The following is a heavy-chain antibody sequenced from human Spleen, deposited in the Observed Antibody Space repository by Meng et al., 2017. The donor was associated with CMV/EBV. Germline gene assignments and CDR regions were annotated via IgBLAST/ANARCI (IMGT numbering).Heavy chain of an antibody. D-gene: IGHD3-3*01. J-gene: IGHJ4*02. Sequence: QVQLPDSGPGLVKPSQTLSLTCTVSGGSISSGDYYWSWIRQPPGKGLEWIGYIYYSGSTYYNPSLKSRVTISVDTPKNQFSLKLSSVTAADTAVYYCARWFWSGHFDYWGQGTLVTVAS. CDR2: IYYSGST. CDR3: ARWFWSGHFDY. CDR1: GGSISSGDYY. V-gene: IGHV4-30-4*08.